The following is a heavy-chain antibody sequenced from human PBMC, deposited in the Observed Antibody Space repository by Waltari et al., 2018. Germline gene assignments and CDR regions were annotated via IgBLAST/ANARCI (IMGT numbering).Heavy chain of an antibody. D-gene: IGHD2-15*01. CDR2: CSSSGSSI. CDR3: ARSGRWSFPPDY. Sequence: QVQLVESGGAVVKSGGSLRRSFGASGVTFSDCYMSWNPQGQGKGLEWFSNCSSSGSSIFYADSVKCRFTISRDNAKNSLYLQMNSLRAEATAVYYCARSGRWSFPPDYWGQGTLVTVSS. V-gene: IGHV3-11*01. CDR1: GVTFSDCY. J-gene: IGHJ4*02.